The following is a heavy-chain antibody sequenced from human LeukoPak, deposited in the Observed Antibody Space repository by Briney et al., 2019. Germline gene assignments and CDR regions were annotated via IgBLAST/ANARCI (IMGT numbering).Heavy chain of an antibody. Sequence: SETLSLTCAVYGWSFNDYYWIWIRQPAGKGLEWIGRIYTSGSTNYNPSLKSRVTMSVDTSKNQFSLKLSSVTAADTAVYYCARDHRGSGSYYFNWFDPWGQGTLVTVSS. CDR1: GWSFNDYY. J-gene: IGHJ5*02. CDR3: ARDHRGSGSYYFNWFDP. V-gene: IGHV4-4*07. D-gene: IGHD3-10*01. CDR2: IYTSGST.